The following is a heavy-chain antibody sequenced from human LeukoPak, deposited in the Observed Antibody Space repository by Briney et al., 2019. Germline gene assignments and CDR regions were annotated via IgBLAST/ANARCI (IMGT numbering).Heavy chain of an antibody. CDR2: MNPNSGNT. V-gene: IGHV1-8*01. D-gene: IGHD3-3*01. Sequence: ASVKVSCKASGYTFTSYDINWVRQATGQGLEWVGWMNPNSGNTGCAQKFQGRVTMTRNTSKSTAYMELSSLRSEDTAVYYCARGLVKPWVTIFGVVTHRGIVWFDPWGQGTLVTVSS. J-gene: IGHJ5*02. CDR3: ARGLVKPWVTIFGVVTHRGIVWFDP. CDR1: GYTFTSYD.